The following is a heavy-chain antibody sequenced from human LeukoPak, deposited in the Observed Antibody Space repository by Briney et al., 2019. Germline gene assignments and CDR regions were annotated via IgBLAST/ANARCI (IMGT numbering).Heavy chain of an antibody. J-gene: IGHJ4*02. D-gene: IGHD6-13*01. Sequence: ASVKVSCKASGYTFTSYGISWVRQAPGQGLEWMGWISAYNGNTNYAQKLQGRVTMTTDTSTSTAYMELRSLRPDDTAVYYCARGPEPEGRWGVAAAGDVFDYWGQGTLVTVSS. CDR3: ARGPEPEGRWGVAAAGDVFDY. CDR1: GYTFTSYG. V-gene: IGHV1-18*01. CDR2: ISAYNGNT.